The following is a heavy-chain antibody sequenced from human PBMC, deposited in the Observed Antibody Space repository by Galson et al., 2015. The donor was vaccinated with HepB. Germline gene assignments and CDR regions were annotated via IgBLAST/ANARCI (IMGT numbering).Heavy chain of an antibody. V-gene: IGHV1-46*01. CDR3: ARIGRHSSGFLANPVDY. J-gene: IGHJ4*02. Sequence: SVKVSCKASGYTFTSYYMHWVRQAPGQGLEWMGIINPSGGSTSYAQKFQGRVTMTRDTSTSTVYMELSSLRSEDTAVYYCARIGRHSSGFLANPVDYWGQGTLVTVSS. CDR2: INPSGGST. CDR1: GYTFTSYY. D-gene: IGHD3-22*01.